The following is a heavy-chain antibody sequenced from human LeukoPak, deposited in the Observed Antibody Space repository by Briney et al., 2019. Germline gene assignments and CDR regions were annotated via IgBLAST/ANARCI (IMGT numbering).Heavy chain of an antibody. V-gene: IGHV3-33*01. J-gene: IGHJ4*02. CDR3: ARDYWGSIPGFIDY. CDR2: IWYDGSNK. Sequence: GGSLRLSCAASGFTFSSYGMEWVRQAPGKGLEWVAVIWYDGSNKYYADSVKGRFTISRDNSKNTLYLQMNSLRAEDTAVYYCARDYWGSIPGFIDYWGQGTLVAVSS. D-gene: IGHD2-2*01. CDR1: GFTFSSYG.